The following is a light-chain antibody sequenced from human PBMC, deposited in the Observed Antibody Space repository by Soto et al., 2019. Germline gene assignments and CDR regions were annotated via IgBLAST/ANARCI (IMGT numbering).Light chain of an antibody. Sequence: EIVMTQSPATLSLSPGERAALSCRASQSINSELAWYQQKPGQPPRLPIYGASTRATGVPARFTGSESGSEFTLIISGLQSEDFAVYYCQQGHNWPLTFGQGTRLEI. J-gene: IGKJ2*01. CDR2: GAS. V-gene: IGKV3-15*01. CDR1: QSINSE. CDR3: QQGHNWPLT.